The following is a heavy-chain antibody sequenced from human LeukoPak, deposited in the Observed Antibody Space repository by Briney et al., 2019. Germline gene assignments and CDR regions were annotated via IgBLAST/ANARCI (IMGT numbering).Heavy chain of an antibody. CDR3: ARDRSEQWLVHAFDI. V-gene: IGHV3-48*02. D-gene: IGHD6-19*01. J-gene: IGHJ3*02. CDR2: ISSSSSTI. Sequence: GGSLRLSCAASGFTFSNYGMNWVRQAPGKGLEWVSYISSSSSTIYYADSVKGRFNISRDNAKNSLYLQMNSLRDEDTAVYYCARDRSEQWLVHAFDIWGQGTMVTVSS. CDR1: GFTFSNYG.